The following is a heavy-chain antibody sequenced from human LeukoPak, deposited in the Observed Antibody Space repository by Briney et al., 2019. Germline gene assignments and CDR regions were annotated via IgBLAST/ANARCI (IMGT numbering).Heavy chain of an antibody. V-gene: IGHV3-23*01. CDR2: IGSDSAT. D-gene: IGHD2-21*02. J-gene: IGHJ4*02. CDR1: GFTFSSYA. CDR3: AKCMSSTGVCLNFDY. Sequence: GGSLRLSCAASGFTFSSYAMSWVRQAPGKGLQWVSGIGSDSATFYTDSVKGRFTISRDNSKNTVYLHIDSLGAEDTAVYYCAKCMSSTGVCLNFDYWGQGILVAVST.